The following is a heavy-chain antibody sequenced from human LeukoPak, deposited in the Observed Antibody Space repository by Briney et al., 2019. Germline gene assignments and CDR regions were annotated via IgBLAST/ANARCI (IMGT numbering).Heavy chain of an antibody. CDR1: GFTFSSYG. V-gene: IGHV3-30*18. J-gene: IGHJ4*02. CDR2: ISYDGSNK. Sequence: GGSLRLSCAASGFTFSSYGMHWVRQAPGKGLEWVAVISYDGSNKYYADSVKGRFTISRDNSKNTLYLQMNSLRAEDTAVYYCAKDAEYSGYDWGAYFDYWGQGTLVTVSS. D-gene: IGHD5-12*01. CDR3: AKDAEYSGYDWGAYFDY.